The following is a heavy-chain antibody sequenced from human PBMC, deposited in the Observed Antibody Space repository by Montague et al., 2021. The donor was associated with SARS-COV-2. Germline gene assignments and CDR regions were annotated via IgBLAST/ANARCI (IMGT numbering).Heavy chain of an antibody. V-gene: IGHV3-21*01. CDR1: GFTFNSYS. D-gene: IGHD5-12*01. CDR3: YSGYDFGY. CDR2: ISSTSTSI. Sequence: SLRLSCAASGFTFNSYSMNWVRQAPGKGLEWVLSISSTSTSIYYADSVKGRFTISRGNAKNSLYLQINSLRAEDTAVYYCYSGYDFGYWGQGTLVTVSS. J-gene: IGHJ4*02.